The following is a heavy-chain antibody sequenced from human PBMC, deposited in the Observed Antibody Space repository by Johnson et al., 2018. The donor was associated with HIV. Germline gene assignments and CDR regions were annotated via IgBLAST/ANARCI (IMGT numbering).Heavy chain of an antibody. Sequence: QVQLVESGGGVVQPGRSLRLSCAASGFTFSSYAMHWVRQAPGKGLEWVAVISYDGSNKYYADSVKGRFTISRDNSKNTLYLQMNSLRAGDTAVYYCATSISTPPGAFDIWGQGTMVTVSS. J-gene: IGHJ3*02. CDR3: ATSISTPPGAFDI. CDR1: GFTFSSYA. D-gene: IGHD6-6*01. V-gene: IGHV3-30*04. CDR2: ISYDGSNK.